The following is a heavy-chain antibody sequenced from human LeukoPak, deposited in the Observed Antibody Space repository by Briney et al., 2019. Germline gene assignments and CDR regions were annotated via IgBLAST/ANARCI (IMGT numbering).Heavy chain of an antibody. CDR3: AREVPYYYFMDV. CDR2: IYHTGST. CDR1: GFSVTSGHY. Sequence: SETLSLTCSLSGFSVTSGHYWGWIRQPPGKGLEWIGTIYHTGSTNYNPSLQTRVTMSVDTSKNQFSLRLRSVTAADTAMYFCAREVPYYYFMDVWGKRTTVTVSS. J-gene: IGHJ6*03. V-gene: IGHV4-38-2*02.